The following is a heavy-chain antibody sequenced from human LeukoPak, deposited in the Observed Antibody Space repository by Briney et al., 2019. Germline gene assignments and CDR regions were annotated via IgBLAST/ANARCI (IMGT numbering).Heavy chain of an antibody. CDR1: GGSLSNYY. CDR2: IYYTGST. J-gene: IGHJ4*02. CDR3: ARWDYYTRGYFEY. V-gene: IGHV4-59*01. D-gene: IGHD2-8*02. Sequence: PSETLSLTCSVSGGSLSNYYWSWIRQTPGQGLEWIGYIYYTGSTHYNPSLKSRVTISLDTSKNQSSLRLTSVTAADSAMYYCARWDYYTRGYFEYWGQGTLVTVSS.